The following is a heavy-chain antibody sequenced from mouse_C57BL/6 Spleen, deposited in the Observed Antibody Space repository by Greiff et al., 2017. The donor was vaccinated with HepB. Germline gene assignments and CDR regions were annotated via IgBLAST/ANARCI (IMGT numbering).Heavy chain of an antibody. D-gene: IGHD2-2*01. J-gene: IGHJ3*01. V-gene: IGHV5-9*01. Sequence: EVKVEESGGGLVKPGGSLKLSCAASGFTFSSYTMSWVRQTPEKRLEWVATISGGGGNTYYPDSVKGRFTISRDNAKNTLYLQMSSLRSEDTALYYCARHQIYYGYDGAWFAYWGQGTLVTVSA. CDR3: ARHQIYYGYDGAWFAY. CDR2: ISGGGGNT. CDR1: GFTFSSYT.